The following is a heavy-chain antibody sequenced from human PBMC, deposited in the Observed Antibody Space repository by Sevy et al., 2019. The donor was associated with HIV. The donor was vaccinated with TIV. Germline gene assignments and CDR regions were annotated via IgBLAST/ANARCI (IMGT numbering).Heavy chain of an antibody. D-gene: IGHD3-22*01. CDR1: GFTVSSNY. J-gene: IGHJ4*02. Sequence: GGSLRLSCAASGFTVSSNYMSRVRQAPGKGLEWVSVIYSGGSTYYADSVKGRFTISRDNSKNTLYLQMNSLRAEDTAVYYCARDVPYYYDSSGGIYWGQGTLVTVSS. CDR2: IYSGGST. V-gene: IGHV3-53*01. CDR3: ARDVPYYYDSSGGIY.